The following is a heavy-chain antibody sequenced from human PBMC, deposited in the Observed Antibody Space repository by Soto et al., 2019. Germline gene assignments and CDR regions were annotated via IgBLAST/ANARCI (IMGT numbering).Heavy chain of an antibody. CDR2: INPSGGST. D-gene: IGHD3-10*01. J-gene: IGHJ6*02. V-gene: IGHV1-46*01. CDR1: GYTFTSYY. CDR3: ARVRGGELYDGMDV. Sequence: QVQLVQSGAEVKKPGASVKVSCKASGYTFTSYYIHCVRQAPGQGLEWMGVINPSGGSTSYAQKFQGRVTMTRDTSTSTVYMVLSSLRSEDTAVYYCARVRGGELYDGMDVWGQGTTVTVSS.